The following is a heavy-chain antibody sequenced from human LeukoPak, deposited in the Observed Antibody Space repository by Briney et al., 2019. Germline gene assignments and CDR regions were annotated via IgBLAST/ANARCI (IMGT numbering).Heavy chain of an antibody. J-gene: IGHJ4*02. Sequence: ASVKVSCKASGYTFTGYYLHWVRQAPGQGLEWMGWISAYNGNTNYAQKLQGRVTMTTDTSTSTAYMELRSLRSDDTAVYYCAREKGSWSHPKDYWGQGTLVTVSS. CDR1: GYTFTGYY. D-gene: IGHD6-13*01. CDR3: AREKGSWSHPKDY. CDR2: ISAYNGNT. V-gene: IGHV1-18*04.